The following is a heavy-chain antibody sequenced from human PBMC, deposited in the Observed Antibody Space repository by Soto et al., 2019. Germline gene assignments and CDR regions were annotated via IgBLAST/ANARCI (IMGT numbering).Heavy chain of an antibody. CDR1: GFTFSSYA. CDR3: AKEVSPMEARLRGGLAFDI. Sequence: EVQLLESGGGLVQPGGSLRLSCAASGFTFSSYAMSWVRQAPGKGLEWVSAISGSGGSTYYADSVKGRFTISRDNSKNTLYLQMNSLRVEDTAVYYCAKEVSPMEARLRGGLAFDIWGQGTMVTVSS. V-gene: IGHV3-23*01. J-gene: IGHJ3*02. CDR2: ISGSGGST. D-gene: IGHD3-16*01.